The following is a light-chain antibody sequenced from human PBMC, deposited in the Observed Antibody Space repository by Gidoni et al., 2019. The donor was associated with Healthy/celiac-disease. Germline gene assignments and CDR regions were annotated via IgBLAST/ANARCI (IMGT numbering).Light chain of an antibody. CDR2: DAS. Sequence: EIVLTQSPATLSLSPGVGATLSCRASQSVSSYLAWYQQKPGKAPRLLIYDASNRATGIPARFSGSGSGTDFTLTISSLEPEDFAVYYCQQRSNWPPMYTFGQGTKLEIK. J-gene: IGKJ2*01. CDR1: QSVSSY. CDR3: QQRSNWPPMYT. V-gene: IGKV3-11*01.